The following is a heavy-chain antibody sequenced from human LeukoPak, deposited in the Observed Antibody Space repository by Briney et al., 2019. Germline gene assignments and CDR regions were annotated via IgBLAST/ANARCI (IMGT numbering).Heavy chain of an antibody. Sequence: GASVKVSCKASGYTFTGYYMHRVRQAPGQGLEWMGWINPNSGGTNYAQKFQGRVTMTRDTSISTAYMELSRLRSDDTAVYYCARDLAPYYYDSSGPHDAFDIWGQGTMVTVSS. V-gene: IGHV1-2*02. CDR2: INPNSGGT. CDR3: ARDLAPYYYDSSGPHDAFDI. CDR1: GYTFTGYY. J-gene: IGHJ3*02. D-gene: IGHD3-22*01.